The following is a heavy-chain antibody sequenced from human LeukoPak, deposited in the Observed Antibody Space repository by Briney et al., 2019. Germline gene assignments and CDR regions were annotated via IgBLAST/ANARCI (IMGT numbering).Heavy chain of an antibody. V-gene: IGHV1-2*02. D-gene: IGHD3-10*01. CDR2: VNPYSGGT. CDR1: GYTFTGYY. CDR3: ARDPTLPTSSGSYYRQNKIYYYSYIDV. J-gene: IGHJ6*03. Sequence: SETVSRMASGYTFTGYYMHWVRQAPPQGLEWVGWVNPYSGGTNYAQHFQGTVTMTRDMSTSTVYMELSRLTSEDTAVYYCARDPTLPTSSGSYYRQNKIYYYSYIDVWGKGTTVTVSS.